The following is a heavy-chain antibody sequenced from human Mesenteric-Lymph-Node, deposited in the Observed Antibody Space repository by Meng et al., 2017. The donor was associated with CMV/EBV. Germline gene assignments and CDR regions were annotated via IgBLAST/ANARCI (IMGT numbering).Heavy chain of an antibody. Sequence: SETLSLTCTVSGGSITSGGYSWTWIRQHPGKGLEWIGYIYSSGSAYYNPSLKSRVTISVDTSKNQFSLKLSSVTAADTAVYYCARLPIVVVPAAIRYYYYGMDVWGQGTTVTVSS. J-gene: IGHJ6*02. V-gene: IGHV4-31*03. CDR3: ARLPIVVVPAAIRYYYYGMDV. CDR1: GGSITSGGYS. CDR2: IYSSGSA. D-gene: IGHD2-2*02.